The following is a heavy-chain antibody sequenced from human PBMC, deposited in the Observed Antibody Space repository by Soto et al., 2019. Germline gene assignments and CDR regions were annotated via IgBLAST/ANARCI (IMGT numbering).Heavy chain of an antibody. CDR1: GFTFDEYA. J-gene: IGHJ4*02. CDR2: IISISVSI. D-gene: IGHD2-2*01. CDR3: AKEFCISTSCYPALGY. V-gene: IGHV3-9*01. Sequence: GGSLRLAGASSGFTFDEYAIHWVRQATGKGLDWVSGIISISVSIGYADSVKGRFTISRDNAKNSLYLQMNSLRAQDTALYYCAKEFCISTSCYPALGYWGQGTLVTVSS.